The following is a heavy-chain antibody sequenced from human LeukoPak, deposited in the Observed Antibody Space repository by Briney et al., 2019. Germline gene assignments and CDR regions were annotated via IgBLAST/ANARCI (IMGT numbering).Heavy chain of an antibody. V-gene: IGHV3-15*01. CDR3: TTDRLIGYSSGWSDY. Sequence: GGSLRLSCAASGFTFSNAWMSWVRQAPGKGLEWVGRIKSKTDGGTTDYAAPVKGRFTISRDDSKNTLYLQMNSLKTEDTAVYYCTTDRLIGYSSGWSDYWGQGTLVTVSS. CDR2: IKSKTDGGTT. CDR1: GFTFSNAW. D-gene: IGHD6-19*01. J-gene: IGHJ4*02.